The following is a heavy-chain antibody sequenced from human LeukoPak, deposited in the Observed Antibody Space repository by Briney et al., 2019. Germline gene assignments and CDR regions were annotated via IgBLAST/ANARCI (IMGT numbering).Heavy chain of an antibody. D-gene: IGHD3-9*01. CDR2: INPNSGGT. Sequence: GASVKASCKASGYTFTGYYTHWVRQAPGQGLEWMGWINPNSGGTNYAQKFQGWVTMTRDTSISTAYMELSRLRSDDTAVYYCARGHYDILTGHYYFDYWGQGTLVTVSS. CDR3: ARGHYDILTGHYYFDY. V-gene: IGHV1-2*04. CDR1: GYTFTGYY. J-gene: IGHJ4*02.